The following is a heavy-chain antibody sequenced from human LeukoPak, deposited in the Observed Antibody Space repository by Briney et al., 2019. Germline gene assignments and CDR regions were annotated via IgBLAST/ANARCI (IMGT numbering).Heavy chain of an antibody. CDR2: IHYSGST. CDR3: ARQGSDESSGYLNGFDP. D-gene: IGHD3-22*01. Sequence: SETLSLTCTVSGGSISSYYWSWIRQPPGKGLEWIGYIHYSGSTNYNPSLKSRVTISVDTSKNQFSLKMSSVTAADTAVYYCARQGSDESSGYLNGFDPWGQGTLVNVSS. CDR1: GGSISSYY. V-gene: IGHV4-59*01. J-gene: IGHJ5*02.